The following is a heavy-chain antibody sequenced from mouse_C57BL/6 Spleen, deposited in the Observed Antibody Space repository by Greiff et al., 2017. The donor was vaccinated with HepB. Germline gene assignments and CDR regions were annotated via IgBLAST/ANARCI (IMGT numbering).Heavy chain of an antibody. J-gene: IGHJ2*01. CDR1: GYAFSSSW. D-gene: IGHD2-5*01. CDR3: ARNSNYGFDY. V-gene: IGHV1-82*01. CDR2: IYPGDGDT. Sequence: VQLQESGPELVKPGASVKISCKASGYAFSSSWMTWVKQRPGKGLEWIGRIYPGDGDTNYNGKFKGKATLTADKSSSTAYMQLSSLASEDSAVYFCARNSNYGFDYWGQGTTLTVSS.